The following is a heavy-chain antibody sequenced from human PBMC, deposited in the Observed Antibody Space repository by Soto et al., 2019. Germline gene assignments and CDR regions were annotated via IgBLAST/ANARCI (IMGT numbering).Heavy chain of an antibody. CDR2: IYYSGST. Sequence: SETLSLTCTVSGGSISSGGYYWSWIRQHPGKGLEWIGYIYYSGSTYYNPSLKSRVTISVDTSKNQFSLKLSSVTAADTVVYYCARRGRLAGDSDYWGQGTLVTVSS. D-gene: IGHD3-16*01. CDR1: GGSISSGGYY. CDR3: ARRGRLAGDSDY. V-gene: IGHV4-31*03. J-gene: IGHJ4*02.